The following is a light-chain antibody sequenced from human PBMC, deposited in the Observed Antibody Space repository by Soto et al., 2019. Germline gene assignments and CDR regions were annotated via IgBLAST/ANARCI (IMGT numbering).Light chain of an antibody. CDR1: QSVSNNY. CDR3: QQYGSSPTVT. CDR2: GAS. J-gene: IGKJ1*01. V-gene: IGKV3-20*01. Sequence: EIVFTQSPGTLSLSPGERATLSCRASQSVSNNYLAWYQQKPGQAPRLVLYGASTRANGIPVRFSGSGSGTDLTLTISRLEPEDFAVHDCQQYGSSPTVTFGQGTKVDIK.